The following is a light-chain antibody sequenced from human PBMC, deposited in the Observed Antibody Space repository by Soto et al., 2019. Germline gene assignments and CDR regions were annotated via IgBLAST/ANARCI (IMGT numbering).Light chain of an antibody. CDR1: QAIRND. J-gene: IGKJ1*01. Sequence: IQMTQSPSSLSASVGYRVTITCRARQAIRNDLGWYQQKPGKAPKVLINGASNLQSGVPSRFSGSGSGTEFTRTISSLQPEDFATYFCLQDYNYPRTFGQGTKVDIK. CDR2: GAS. CDR3: LQDYNYPRT. V-gene: IGKV1-6*02.